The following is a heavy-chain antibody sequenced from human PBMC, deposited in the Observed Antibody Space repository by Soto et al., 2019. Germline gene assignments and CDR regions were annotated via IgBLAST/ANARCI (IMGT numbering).Heavy chain of an antibody. CDR3: AREGGDLLSHFDA. Sequence: QVQLVQSAAEVKKPGSSVKVSCKASGGTFDSHSISWVRQAPGQGLEWMGGIILVFGTTNYAQRFQGRVTITADESTSTAYMELSSLRSEDTAVYYCAREGGDLLSHFDAWGQGTRVIFSS. V-gene: IGHV1-69*01. CDR2: IILVFGTT. J-gene: IGHJ4*02. D-gene: IGHD2-21*01. CDR1: GGTFDSHS.